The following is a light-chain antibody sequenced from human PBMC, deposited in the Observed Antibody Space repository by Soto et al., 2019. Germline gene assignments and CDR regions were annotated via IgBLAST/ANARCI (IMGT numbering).Light chain of an antibody. V-gene: IGLV2-14*01. CDR2: DDS. J-gene: IGLJ2*01. CDR1: SSDVGGYNY. CDR3: SSYTSSSTVV. Sequence: QSALTQPASVSGSPGQTITVSCTGTSSDVGGYNYVSWYQQRPGKAPKLIIYDDSNRPSGVSNRFSGSKSGNTASLTISGLADEDEADYYCSSYTSSSTVVFGGGTKLTVL.